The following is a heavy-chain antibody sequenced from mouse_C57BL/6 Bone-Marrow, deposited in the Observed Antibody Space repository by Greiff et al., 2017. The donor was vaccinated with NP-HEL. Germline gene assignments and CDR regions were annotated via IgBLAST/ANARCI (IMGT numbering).Heavy chain of an antibody. V-gene: IGHV1-72*01. CDR3: ARWGDYGSREDYYAMDY. J-gene: IGHJ4*01. Sequence: VQLQQSGAELVKPGASVKLSCKASGYTFTSYWMHWVKQRPGRGLEWIGRIDPNSGGTKYNEKFKSKATLTVDKPSSTAYMQLSSLTSEDSAVYYCARWGDYGSREDYYAMDYWGQGTSVTVSS. D-gene: IGHD1-1*01. CDR1: GYTFTSYW. CDR2: IDPNSGGT.